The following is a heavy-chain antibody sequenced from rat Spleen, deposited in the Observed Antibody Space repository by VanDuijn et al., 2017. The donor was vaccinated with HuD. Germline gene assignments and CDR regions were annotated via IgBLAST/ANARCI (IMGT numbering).Heavy chain of an antibody. CDR2: ISYDGSST. V-gene: IGHV5-20*01. Sequence: EVQLVESGGGLVQPGSSLKLSCAASGFTFSNYDMAWVRQAPTKGLEWVASISYDGSSTYYRDSVKGRFTISRDNAKSTLYLQMDSLRSEDTATYYCTTMSNWFTFWGQGSLVTVSS. CDR1: GFTFSNYD. CDR3: TTMSNWFTF. J-gene: IGHJ3*01.